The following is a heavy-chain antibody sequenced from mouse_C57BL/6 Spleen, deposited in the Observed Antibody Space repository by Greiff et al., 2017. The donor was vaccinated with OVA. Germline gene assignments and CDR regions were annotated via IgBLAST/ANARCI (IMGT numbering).Heavy chain of an antibody. D-gene: IGHD2-4*01. CDR1: GFTFSSYG. J-gene: IGHJ1*03. V-gene: IGHV5-6*02. CDR2: ISSGGSYT. Sequence: EVMLVESGGDLVKPGGSLKLSCAASGFTFSSYGMSWVRQTPDKRLEWVATISSGGSYTYYPASVKGRFTISRDNAKNTLYLQMSSLKSEDTAMYYCARRDYDYDWYFDVWGTGTTVTVSS. CDR3: ARRDYDYDWYFDV.